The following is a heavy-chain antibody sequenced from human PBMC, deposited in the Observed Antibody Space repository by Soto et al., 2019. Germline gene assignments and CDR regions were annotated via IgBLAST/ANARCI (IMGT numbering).Heavy chain of an antibody. CDR1: GGSISSSSYY. CDR2: IYYSGST. CDR3: ARQGITMVRGVIITGDWFDP. V-gene: IGHV4-39*01. Sequence: LSLTCTVSGGSISSSSYYWGWIRQPPGKGLEWIGSIYYSGSTYYNPSLKSRVTISVDTSKNQFSLKLSSVTAADTAVYYCARQGITMVRGVIITGDWFDPWGQGTLVTV. J-gene: IGHJ5*02. D-gene: IGHD3-10*01.